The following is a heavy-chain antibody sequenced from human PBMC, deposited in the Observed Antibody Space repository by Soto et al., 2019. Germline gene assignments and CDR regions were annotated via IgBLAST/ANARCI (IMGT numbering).Heavy chain of an antibody. V-gene: IGHV3-9*01. CDR2: ISWKSGSI. J-gene: IGHJ6*02. CDR3: ATEWVLTGYPKMDV. Sequence: EVQLVESGGGLVQPGRSLRLSCAASGFTFDDYAMHWVRQAPGKGLEWVSGISWKSGSIGYADSVKGRFTISRDNAKNSLYLQMNSLRAEDTALYYCATEWVLTGYPKMDVWGQGTTVTVSS. D-gene: IGHD3-9*01. CDR1: GFTFDDYA.